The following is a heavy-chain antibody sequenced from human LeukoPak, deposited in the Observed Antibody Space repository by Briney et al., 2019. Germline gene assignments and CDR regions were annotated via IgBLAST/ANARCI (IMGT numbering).Heavy chain of an antibody. CDR1: GGSTSSYY. V-gene: IGHV4-4*07. D-gene: IGHD4-11*01. CDR3: ARGPLYSNYVDY. J-gene: IGHJ4*02. CDR2: IYTSGST. Sequence: SETLSLTCTVSGGSTSSYYWSWIRQPAGKGLEWIGRIYTSGSTNYNPSLKSRVTMSIDTSKNQFSLKLSSVTAADTAVYYCARGPLYSNYVDYWGQGTLVTVSS.